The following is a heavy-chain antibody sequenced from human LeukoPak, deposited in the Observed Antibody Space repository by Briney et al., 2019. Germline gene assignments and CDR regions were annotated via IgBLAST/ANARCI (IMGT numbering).Heavy chain of an antibody. CDR2: IYTSGST. V-gene: IGHV4-61*02. J-gene: IGHJ3*02. CDR1: GGSISSGSYY. Sequence: PSQTLSLTCTVSGGSISSGSYYWSWIRQPAGKGLEWIGRIYTSGSTNYNPSLKSRVTISGDTSKNHFSLKMYSVTAADTAVYYCARRPSPPDAFDIWGQGTVVTVSS. CDR3: ARRPSPPDAFDI.